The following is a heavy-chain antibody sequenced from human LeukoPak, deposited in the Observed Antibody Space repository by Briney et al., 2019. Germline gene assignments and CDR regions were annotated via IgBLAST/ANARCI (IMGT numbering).Heavy chain of an antibody. J-gene: IGHJ4*02. CDR3: QYYYDSSGYYYRSISGY. CDR1: GGSISSSSYY. Sequence: SEALSLTCTVSGGSISSSSYYWGWIRQPPGKGLEWIGSIYYSGSTYYNPSLKSRVTISVDTSKNQFSLKLSPVTAADTAVYYCQYYYDSSGYYYRSISGYWGQGTLVTVSS. V-gene: IGHV4-39*07. D-gene: IGHD3-22*01. CDR2: IYYSGST.